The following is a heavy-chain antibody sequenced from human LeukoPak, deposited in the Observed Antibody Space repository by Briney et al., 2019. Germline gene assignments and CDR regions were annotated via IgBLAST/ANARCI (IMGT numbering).Heavy chain of an antibody. D-gene: IGHD2-2*01. CDR2: ISSSSSTI. CDR1: GFTFSSYS. Sequence: GSLRLSCAASGFTFSSYSMNWVRQAPGKGLEWVSYISSSSSTIYYADSVKGRFTISRDNAKNSLYLQMNSLRAEDTAVYYCARVGCSSTSCYGYYYYYYMDVWGKGTTVTVSS. CDR3: ARVGCSSTSCYGYYYYYYMDV. J-gene: IGHJ6*03. V-gene: IGHV3-48*01.